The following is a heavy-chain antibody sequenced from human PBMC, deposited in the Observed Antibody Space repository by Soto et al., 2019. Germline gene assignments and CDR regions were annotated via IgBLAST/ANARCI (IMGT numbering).Heavy chain of an antibody. D-gene: IGHD3-9*01. CDR2: IDPSDSYT. CDR3: ARLIGDILTGYTYYGMDV. Sequence: GQLMRISCKGSGYSFTSYWISWVRQMPGKGLEWMGRIDPSDSYTNYSPSFQGHVTISADKSISTAYLQWSSLKASDTAMCYCARLIGDILTGYTYYGMDVWGQGTTVTVSS. J-gene: IGHJ6*02. V-gene: IGHV5-10-1*01. CDR1: GYSFTSYW.